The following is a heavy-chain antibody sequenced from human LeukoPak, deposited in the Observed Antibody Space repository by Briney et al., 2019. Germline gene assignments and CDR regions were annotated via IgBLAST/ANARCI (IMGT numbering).Heavy chain of an antibody. CDR3: ARDKLATVTTGWFDP. CDR2: IYYRGST. D-gene: IGHD4-17*01. CDR1: GGAISSGDYY. J-gene: IGHJ5*02. V-gene: IGHV4-30-4*01. Sequence: PSETLSLTCTVSGGAISSGDYYCSWIRQPPGKGLGWIGSIYYRGSTYYNPSLKSRVTISVDTSKHQFSLNLNSVTAADTAVYYCARDKLATVTTGWFDPWGQGTLVTVSS.